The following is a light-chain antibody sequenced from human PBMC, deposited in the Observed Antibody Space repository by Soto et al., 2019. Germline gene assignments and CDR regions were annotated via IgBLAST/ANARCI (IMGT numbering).Light chain of an antibody. CDR3: GSWESSRSAYG. CDR1: SSNIGGNS. J-gene: IGLJ1*01. CDR2: DDN. V-gene: IGLV1-51*01. Sequence: QSVMTQPPSVSAAPGQKVTISCSGSSSNIGGNSVSWYQQLPGTAPKLLIYDDNKRPSGIPDRFSGSKSGTSATLGITGFQTGDEADYYCGSWESSRSAYGCGTGTKLTVL.